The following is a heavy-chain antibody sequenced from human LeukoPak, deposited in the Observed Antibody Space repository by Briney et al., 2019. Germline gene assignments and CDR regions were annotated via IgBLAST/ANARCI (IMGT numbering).Heavy chain of an antibody. CDR2: IVVGSGNT. Sequence: ASVKVSCKASVFTFTTSAMQWVRQARGQRLEWIGWIVVGSGNTNNAQKFQERVTSTRDMSTSTAYMELSSLRSEDTAVYYCAADRGSYLGDDAFDIWGQGTMVTVSS. D-gene: IGHD1-26*01. V-gene: IGHV1-58*02. J-gene: IGHJ3*02. CDR3: AADRGSYLGDDAFDI. CDR1: VFTFTTSA.